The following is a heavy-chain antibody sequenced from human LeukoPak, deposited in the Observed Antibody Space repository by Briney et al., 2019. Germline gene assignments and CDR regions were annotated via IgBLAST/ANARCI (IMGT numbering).Heavy chain of an antibody. CDR1: GLTFSSHW. Sequence: GGSLRLSCAASGLTFSSHWMHWVRQAPGKGLEWVSSISSSSTYIYYADSVKGRFTISRDNAKNSLYLQMNSLRAEDTAVYYCASAGLSGWFYDFWGQGTLVTVSS. CDR2: ISSSSTYI. D-gene: IGHD6-19*01. J-gene: IGHJ4*02. V-gene: IGHV3-21*01. CDR3: ASAGLSGWFYDF.